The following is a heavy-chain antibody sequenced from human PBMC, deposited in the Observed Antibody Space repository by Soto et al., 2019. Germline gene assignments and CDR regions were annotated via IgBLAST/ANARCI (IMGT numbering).Heavy chain of an antibody. CDR3: AKLPTGYCSGGSCWYFDY. CDR2: ISGSGGST. V-gene: IGHV3-23*01. Sequence: GGSLRLSCAASGFTFSSYAMSWVRQAPGKGLEWVSAISGSGGSTYYADSMKGRFTISRDNSKNTLYLQMNSLRAEDTAVYYCAKLPTGYCSGGSCWYFDYWGQGTLVTVSS. D-gene: IGHD2-15*01. CDR1: GFTFSSYA. J-gene: IGHJ4*02.